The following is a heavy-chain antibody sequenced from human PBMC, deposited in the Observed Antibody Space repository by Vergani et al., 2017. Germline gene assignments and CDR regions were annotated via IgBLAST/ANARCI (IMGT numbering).Heavy chain of an antibody. CDR3: ARDQGLNWAAGIWFDP. J-gene: IGHJ5*02. CDR1: GGSVSSGSYY. CDR2: IYYSGST. D-gene: IGHD6-13*01. Sequence: QVQLQESGPGLVKPSETLSLTCTVSGGSVSSGSYYWSWIRQPPGKGLEWIGYIYYSGSTNYNPSLKSRVTISVDTSKNQFSLKLSSVTAADTAAYYCARDQGLNWAAGIWFDPWGQGTLVTVSS. V-gene: IGHV4-61*01.